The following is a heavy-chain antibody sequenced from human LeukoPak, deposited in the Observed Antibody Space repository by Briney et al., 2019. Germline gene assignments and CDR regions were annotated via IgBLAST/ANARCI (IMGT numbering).Heavy chain of an antibody. V-gene: IGHV3-23*01. Sequence: GGSLRLSCAASGFTFSDYYVSWIRQAPGKGLEWVSAISRSGDSAFYTDSVKGRFTISRDNSKDTLYLQMNSLRADDTAIYYCAKGGRTFTAAFDIWGQGTMVAVSS. D-gene: IGHD3-16*01. J-gene: IGHJ3*02. CDR1: GFTFSDYY. CDR2: ISRSGDSA. CDR3: AKGGRTFTAAFDI.